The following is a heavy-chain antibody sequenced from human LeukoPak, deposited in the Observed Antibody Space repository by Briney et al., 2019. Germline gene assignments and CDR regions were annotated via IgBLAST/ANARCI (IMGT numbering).Heavy chain of an antibody. D-gene: IGHD3-10*01. V-gene: IGHV6-1*01. CDR2: TYYRSRWYY. Sequence: SQTLSLTCALSGDSVSSNSAARNWIRQSPSRGLEWLGRTYYRSRWYYDYAISVKSRISINPDTSKSQFSLQLNSVTPEDTAVYYCAREMRGFDYWGQGTLVSVSS. CDR1: GDSVSSNSAA. J-gene: IGHJ4*02. CDR3: AREMRGFDY.